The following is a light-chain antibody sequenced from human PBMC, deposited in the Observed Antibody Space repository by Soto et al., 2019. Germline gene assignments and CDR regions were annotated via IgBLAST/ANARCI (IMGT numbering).Light chain of an antibody. CDR2: RNR. V-gene: IGLV1-40*01. J-gene: IGLJ1*01. CDR1: SSNIGADYG. CDR3: QSYDSSLGAYV. Sequence: QSVLTQPPSVSGAPGQRVTISCTGSSSNIGADYGVHWYQHLPGTAPKLLMYRNRNRPSGVPDRFSGSKSGTSASLAITGLPVEDEADYYCQSYDSSLGAYVFGPGTKLTGL.